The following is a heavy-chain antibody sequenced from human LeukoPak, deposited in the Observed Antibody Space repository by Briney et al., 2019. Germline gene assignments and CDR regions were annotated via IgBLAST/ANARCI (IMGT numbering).Heavy chain of an antibody. CDR3: ARDRGGRSGLDD. CDR1: GIAFSRSW. V-gene: IGHV3-7*04. Sequence: GGSLRLSCAASGIAFSRSWMSWVRQAPGKGLEWVAFIKEDGGEIFYVDSVKGRFTISRDNAENFLYLQMNSLRAEDTAVYYCARDRGGRSGLDDWGQGTLVIVSS. CDR2: IKEDGGEI. D-gene: IGHD2-15*01. J-gene: IGHJ4*02.